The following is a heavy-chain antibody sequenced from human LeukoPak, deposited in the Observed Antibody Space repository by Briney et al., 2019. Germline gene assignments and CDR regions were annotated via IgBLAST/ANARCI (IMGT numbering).Heavy chain of an antibody. Sequence: PGGSLRLSCAASGFTFSSYAMSWVRQAPGKGLEWVSAISGSGGSTYYADSVKGRFTISRDNSKNTLYLQMNSLRAEDTAVYYCAKGGDFWSGYWENYFDYWGQGTLVTVSS. V-gene: IGHV3-23*01. J-gene: IGHJ4*02. D-gene: IGHD3-3*01. CDR3: AKGGDFWSGYWENYFDY. CDR1: GFTFSSYA. CDR2: ISGSGGST.